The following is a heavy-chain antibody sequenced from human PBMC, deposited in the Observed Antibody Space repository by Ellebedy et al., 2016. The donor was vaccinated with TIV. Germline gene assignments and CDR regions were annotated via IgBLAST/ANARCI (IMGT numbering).Heavy chain of an antibody. CDR2: ISGSGSTI. V-gene: IGHV3-11*01. J-gene: IGHJ4*02. D-gene: IGHD4/OR15-4a*01. CDR1: GFTSTDYY. CDR3: ARDGASDYGIDF. Sequence: GESLKISXKVSGFTSTDYYMSWIRQSPGMGLEWISYISGSGSTIHYADSVRGRFTISRDSAKNSLLLEMNNLKVEDSGVYHCARDGASDYGIDFWGRGTLVTVSS.